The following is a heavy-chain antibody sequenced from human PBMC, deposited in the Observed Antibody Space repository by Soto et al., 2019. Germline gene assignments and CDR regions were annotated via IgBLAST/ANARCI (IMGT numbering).Heavy chain of an antibody. V-gene: IGHV4-34*01. Sequence: SETLSLTCAVYGGSFSGYYWSWIRQPPGKGLEWIGEINHSGSTNYNPSLKSRVTISVDMSKNQFSLKLSSVTAADTAVYYCARGRHLRYSDVGFRPEMDYWGQGTLVTVSS. CDR1: GGSFSGYY. J-gene: IGHJ4*02. D-gene: IGHD3-9*01. CDR3: ARGRHLRYSDVGFRPEMDY. CDR2: INHSGST.